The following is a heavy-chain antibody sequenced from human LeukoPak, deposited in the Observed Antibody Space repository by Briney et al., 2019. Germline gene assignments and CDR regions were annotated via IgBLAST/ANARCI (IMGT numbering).Heavy chain of an antibody. J-gene: IGHJ4*02. CDR3: ARDWRTMVRGVISENFDY. D-gene: IGHD3-10*01. Sequence: ASVKVSCKASGYTFTSYGISWVRQAPGQGLEWMGRIIPILGIADYAQKFQGRVTITADKSTSTAYMELSSLRSEDTAVYYCARDWRTMVRGVISENFDYWGQGTLVTVSS. V-gene: IGHV1-69*04. CDR1: GYTFTSYG. CDR2: IIPILGIA.